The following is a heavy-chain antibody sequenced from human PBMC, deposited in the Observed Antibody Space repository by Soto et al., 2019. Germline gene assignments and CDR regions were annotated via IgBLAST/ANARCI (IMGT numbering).Heavy chain of an antibody. V-gene: IGHV3-23*01. CDR1: GFTFSSYA. J-gene: IGHJ4*02. CDR3: AKGDYYDSSGLDFDY. Sequence: PGGSLRLSCAASGFTFSSYAMSWVRQAPGKGLEWVSAISGSGGSTYYADSVKGRFTISRDNSKNTLYLQMNSLRAEDTAVYYCAKGDYYDSSGLDFDYWSQGTLVTVSS. D-gene: IGHD3-22*01. CDR2: ISGSGGST.